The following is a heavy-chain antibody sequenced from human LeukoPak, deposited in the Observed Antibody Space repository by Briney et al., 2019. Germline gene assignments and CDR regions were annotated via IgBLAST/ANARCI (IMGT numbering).Heavy chain of an antibody. CDR2: IYYSGST. J-gene: IGHJ4*02. V-gene: IGHV4-59*12. CDR1: GGSISSYY. CDR3: ARCGSYSEDQGFDY. D-gene: IGHD1-26*01. Sequence: PSETLSLTCTVSGGSISSYYWSWIRQPPGKGLEWIGYIYYSGSTNYNPSLKSRVTISVDTSKNQFSLKLSSVTAADTVVYYCARCGSYSEDQGFDYWGQGTLVTVSS.